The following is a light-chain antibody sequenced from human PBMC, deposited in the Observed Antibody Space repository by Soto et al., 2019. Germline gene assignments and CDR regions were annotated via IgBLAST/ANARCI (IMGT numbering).Light chain of an antibody. CDR1: SSNIGSNY. V-gene: IGLV1-47*02. CDR2: YNN. J-gene: IGLJ1*01. CDR3: ATFDCSVSGHV. Sequence: QSVLAQPPSASGTPGQRVTISCSGRSSNIGSNYVYWYQQLPGTAPKLLIYYNNQRPSGVPDRFSGSKSGTSASLAISGLRSEDEADYYCATFDCSVSGHVFGTGTKGSLL.